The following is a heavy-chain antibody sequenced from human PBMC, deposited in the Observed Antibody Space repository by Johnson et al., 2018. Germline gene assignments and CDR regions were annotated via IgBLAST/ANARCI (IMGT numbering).Heavy chain of an antibody. V-gene: IGHV3-30*18. Sequence: QVQLLETGGGVVQPGRSLRLSCAASGFTFSSYGMHWVRQAPGKGLEWVAVXXXXXXNXXXXXXXXXRFTISRDNSNNTLYLQMNSLRAEDTAVYYCAKELEGERYYYYYMDVWGKGTTVTVSS. CDR1: GFTFSSYG. CDR3: AKELEGERYYYYYMDV. CDR2: XXXXXXNX. J-gene: IGHJ6*03. D-gene: IGHD3-10*01.